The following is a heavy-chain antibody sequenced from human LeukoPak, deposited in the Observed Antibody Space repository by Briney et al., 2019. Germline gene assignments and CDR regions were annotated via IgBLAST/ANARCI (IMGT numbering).Heavy chain of an antibody. J-gene: IGHJ3*02. D-gene: IGHD3-10*01. CDR2: INTNTGDP. CDR3: ARVAITYYYGSGKQDDAFDI. CDR1: GYTFTTYA. Sequence: ASVKVSCKASGYTFTTYAMNWVRQAPGQGLEYMGWINTNTGDPTYAQGFTGRFVFSLDTSVTTAYLQITSLKAEDTAVYYCARVAITYYYGSGKQDDAFDIWGQGTMVTVSS. V-gene: IGHV7-4-1*02.